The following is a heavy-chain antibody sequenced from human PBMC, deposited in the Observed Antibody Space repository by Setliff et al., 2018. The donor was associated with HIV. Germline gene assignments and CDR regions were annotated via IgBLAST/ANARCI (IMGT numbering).Heavy chain of an antibody. Sequence: SETLSLTCTVSGDSISSYYWTWIRQPPGKGLEWIGYVYYSGSSNYNPSLQSRVTISVDTSKNQFFLILSSVTAADTAMYYCARSYGYSVDYWGQGKLVTVSS. V-gene: IGHV4-59*01. CDR2: VYYSGSS. CDR3: ARSYGYSVDY. D-gene: IGHD3-16*01. CDR1: GDSISSYY. J-gene: IGHJ4*02.